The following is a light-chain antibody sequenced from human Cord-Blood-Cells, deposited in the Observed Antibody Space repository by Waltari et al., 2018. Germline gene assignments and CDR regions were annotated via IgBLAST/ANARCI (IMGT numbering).Light chain of an antibody. V-gene: IGKV1-33*01. CDR2: DAS. J-gene: IGKJ5*01. Sequence: DIQMTQSPSSLSASVGVRVTITCQASQDISNYLNWYQQKPGKAPKLRIYDASNLETGVPSRFSGSGSGTDFTFTISSLQPEDIATYYCQQYDNLPITFGQGTRLEIK. CDR1: QDISNY. CDR3: QQYDNLPIT.